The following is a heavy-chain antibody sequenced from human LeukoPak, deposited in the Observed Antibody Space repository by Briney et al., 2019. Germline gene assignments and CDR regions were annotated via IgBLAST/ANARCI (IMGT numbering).Heavy chain of an antibody. CDR3: ARDLYQSR. V-gene: IGHV3-66*01. CDR2: IYATGDT. CDR1: GFPVSANY. D-gene: IGHD2-2*01. Sequence: GGSLRLSCAASGFPVSANYMTWVRQAPGKGLEWVSVIYATGDTHYAESVKGRFTISRDNSNNTLHLQMNSLRAEDTAVYYCARDLYQSRWGQGTLVTVSS. J-gene: IGHJ4*02.